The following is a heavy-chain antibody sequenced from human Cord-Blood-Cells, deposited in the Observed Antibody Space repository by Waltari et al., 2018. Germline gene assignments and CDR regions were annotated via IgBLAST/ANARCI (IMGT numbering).Heavy chain of an antibody. D-gene: IGHD1-20*01. CDR1: GYTFTGYY. CDR2: DNPNSGGT. CDR3: ARVVITGILDY. Sequence: QVQLVQSGAEVKKPGASVKVSCKASGYTFTGYYMHWVRQAPGQGLEWKGWDNPNSGGTNYEQKVQGRVTMTRDTSISTAYMELSRLRSDDTAVYYCARVVITGILDYWGQGTLVTVSS. V-gene: IGHV1-2*02. J-gene: IGHJ4*02.